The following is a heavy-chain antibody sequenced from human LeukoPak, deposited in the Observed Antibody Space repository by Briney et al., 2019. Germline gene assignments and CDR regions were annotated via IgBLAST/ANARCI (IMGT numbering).Heavy chain of an antibody. CDR2: INHSGST. J-gene: IGHJ6*03. CDR3: ARLMSGDYYYYYYMDV. V-gene: IGHV4-34*01. D-gene: IGHD4-17*01. Sequence: PGGSLRLSCAASGFTFDDYGMSWIRQPPGKGLEWIGEINHSGSTNYNPSLKSRVTISVDTSKNQFSLKLSSVTAADTAVYYCARLMSGDYYYYYYMDVWGKGTTVTISS. CDR1: GFTFDDYG.